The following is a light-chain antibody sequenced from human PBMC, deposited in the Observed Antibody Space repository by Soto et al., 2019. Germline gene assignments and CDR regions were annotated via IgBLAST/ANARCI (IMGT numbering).Light chain of an antibody. V-gene: IGLV2-14*01. Sequence: QSALTQPAAVSGSPGQSITISCTGTSRDVGAFESVSWYQQHPDKAPKLIIYEVSNRPSGVPNRFSGSKSGNTASLTISGLQAEDEADYYCSSYTGSTTLVMFGGGTKVTVL. J-gene: IGLJ3*02. CDR3: SSYTGSTTLVM. CDR2: EVS. CDR1: SRDVGAFES.